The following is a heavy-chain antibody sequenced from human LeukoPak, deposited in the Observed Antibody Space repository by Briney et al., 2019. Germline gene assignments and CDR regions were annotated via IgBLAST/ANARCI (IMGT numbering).Heavy chain of an antibody. D-gene: IGHD1-1*01. CDR3: ARGRYDWNDVGYFDY. CDR2: IFGNGRTT. Sequence: GGSLRLSCAASGFTFSTFAMSWVRQAPGKGLEWVSAIFGNGRTTYYADSVKGRFTISRDNSKNTLHLQMNSLRAEDTAVYYCARGRYDWNDVGYFDYWGQGTLVSVSS. V-gene: IGHV3-23*01. CDR1: GFTFSTFA. J-gene: IGHJ4*02.